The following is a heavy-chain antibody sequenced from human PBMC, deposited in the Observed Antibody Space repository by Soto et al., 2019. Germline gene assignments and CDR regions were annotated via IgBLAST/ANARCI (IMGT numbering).Heavy chain of an antibody. J-gene: IGHJ6*02. Sequence: PSETLSLTCAVYGGSFSGYYWSWIRQPPGKGLEWIGEINHSGSTNYNPSLKSRVTISVDTSKNQFSLKLSSVTAADTAVYYCARGRLIAAAGYYYYGMDVWGQGTTVTVSS. D-gene: IGHD6-13*01. CDR2: INHSGST. CDR3: ARGRLIAAAGYYYYGMDV. V-gene: IGHV4-34*01. CDR1: GGSFSGYY.